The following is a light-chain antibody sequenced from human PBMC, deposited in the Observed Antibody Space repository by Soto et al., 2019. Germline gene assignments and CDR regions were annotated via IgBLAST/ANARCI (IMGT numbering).Light chain of an antibody. J-gene: IGKJ4*01. Sequence: DIVMTQSPDSLAVSLGERATINCKSSQSVLYSSDNKNYLAWYQQKPGQPPKLLIYWASTRESGVPDRFSGSGSGTDFTLTISSLQAEDVAVYYCQQYYSTPELTLGGGDQG. CDR3: QQYYSTPELT. V-gene: IGKV4-1*01. CDR2: WAS. CDR1: QSVLYSSDNKNY.